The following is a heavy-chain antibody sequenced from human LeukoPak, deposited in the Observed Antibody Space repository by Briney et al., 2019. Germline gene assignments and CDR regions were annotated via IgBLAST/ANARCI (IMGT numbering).Heavy chain of an antibody. Sequence: SETLSLTCTVSGVSISSYYWTWIRQPPGKGLEWIGYIYYSGSTNYNPSLKSRVTISVDTSKNQFSLKLSSVTAADTAVYYCARESALDGRGHFDYWGQGTLVTVSS. CDR2: IYYSGST. V-gene: IGHV4-59*01. J-gene: IGHJ4*02. CDR1: GVSISSYY. CDR3: ARESALDGRGHFDY.